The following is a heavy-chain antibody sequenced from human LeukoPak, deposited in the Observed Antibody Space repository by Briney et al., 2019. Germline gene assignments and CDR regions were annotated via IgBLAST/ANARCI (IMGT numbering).Heavy chain of an antibody. J-gene: IGHJ6*02. D-gene: IGHD1-1*01. CDR1: DGSFSGYY. Sequence: SDTLSLTGAAYDGSFSGYYWSWIRQPPGKGLEWMGEINHSGSTNYNPSLKSRVTISVDTSKNQFSLKLSSVTAADTAVYYCARGRRTTGTSAYYYYYGMDVWGQGTTVTVSS. CDR2: INHSGST. CDR3: ARGRRTTGTSAYYYYYGMDV. V-gene: IGHV4-34*01.